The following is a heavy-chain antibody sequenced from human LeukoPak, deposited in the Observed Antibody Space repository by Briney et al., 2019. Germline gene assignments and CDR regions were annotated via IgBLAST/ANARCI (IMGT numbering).Heavy chain of an antibody. J-gene: IGHJ4*02. CDR3: ASAGAGSLDFDY. CDR1: GGSISSYD. Sequence: WESLSLTCTVSGGSISSYDWSWIRQPPGKGLEWIGYIYYSGSTNYNPSLKSRLTILVDTSKNQFSLKLSSVPAAATAVYYCASAGAGSLDFDYWGQGTLVTVST. V-gene: IGHV4-59*08. D-gene: IGHD6-13*01. CDR2: IYYSGST.